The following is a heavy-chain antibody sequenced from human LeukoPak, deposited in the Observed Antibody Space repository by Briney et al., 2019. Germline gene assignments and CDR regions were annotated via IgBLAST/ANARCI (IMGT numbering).Heavy chain of an antibody. CDR1: GGSISSSSYY. CDR2: IYYSGST. Sequence: SETLSLTCTVSGGSISSSSYYWGWIRQPPGKGLEWIGSIYYSGSTYYNPSLKSRVTISVDTSKNQFSLKLSSVTAADTAVYYCARAALRTPLTYFDYWGQGTLVTVSS. CDR3: ARAALRTPLTYFDY. V-gene: IGHV4-39*07. D-gene: IGHD5-12*01. J-gene: IGHJ4*02.